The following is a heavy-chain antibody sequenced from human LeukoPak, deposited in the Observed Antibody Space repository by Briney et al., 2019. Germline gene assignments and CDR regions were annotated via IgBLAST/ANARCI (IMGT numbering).Heavy chain of an antibody. CDR1: GYTFTDYY. J-gene: IGHJ6*03. Sequence: ASVKVSCKASGYTFTDYYMHWVRQAPGQGLEWMGRINPNSGGTNYAQKFQGRVTMTRDTSISTAYMELSRLRSDDTAMYYCARESSYYYMLVWGKGTTVTVSS. D-gene: IGHD1-26*01. CDR2: INPNSGGT. CDR3: ARESSYYYMLV. V-gene: IGHV1-2*06.